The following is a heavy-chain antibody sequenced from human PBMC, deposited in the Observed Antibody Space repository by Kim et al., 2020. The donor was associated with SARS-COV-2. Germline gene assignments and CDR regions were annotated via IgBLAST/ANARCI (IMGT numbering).Heavy chain of an antibody. D-gene: IGHD2-15*01. CDR1: GFTFSSYG. CDR2: ISDSDSGGST. J-gene: IGHJ2*01. CDR3: AKFSCPGGSCSLYWYFDL. V-gene: IGHV3-23*01. Sequence: GGSLRLSCAASGFTFSSYGMSWVRQAPEKGLEWVSAISDSDSGGSTYYADSVKGRFTISRDNSKNTLYLQMNSLRAEDTAVYYCAKFSCPGGSCSLYWYFDLWGRGTLVTVSS.